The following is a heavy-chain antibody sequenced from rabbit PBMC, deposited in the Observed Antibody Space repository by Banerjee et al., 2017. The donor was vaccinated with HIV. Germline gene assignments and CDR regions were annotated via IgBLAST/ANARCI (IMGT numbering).Heavy chain of an antibody. CDR3: ARGGVGTTYPYGGMDL. V-gene: IGHV1S40*01. CDR1: GFSLSSSYY. J-gene: IGHJ6*01. CDR2: IYTGDGST. Sequence: QSLEESGGDLVKPGAPLTLTCTASGFSLSSSYYMCWVRQAPGKGLEWIGYIYTGDGSTYYATWAKGRFTISKTSSTTVTLQMTSLTAADTATYFCARGGVGTTYPYGGMDLWGQGTLV. D-gene: IGHD8-1*01.